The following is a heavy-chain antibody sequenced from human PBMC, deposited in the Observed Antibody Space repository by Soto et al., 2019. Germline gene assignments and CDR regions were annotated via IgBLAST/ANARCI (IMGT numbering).Heavy chain of an antibody. CDR2: ISNTGGST. Sequence: EVQLLESGGGLVQPWGSLRLSCAASGFTFSSYSMSWVRQAPGKGLEWVSSISNTGGSTYYADSVKGRFTISRDNSKNTLYLQMNSLRAEDTAVYYCAKSFSTWYECDYWGQGTLVTVSS. J-gene: IGHJ4*02. CDR3: AKSFSTWYECDY. D-gene: IGHD6-13*01. CDR1: GFTFSSYS. V-gene: IGHV3-23*01.